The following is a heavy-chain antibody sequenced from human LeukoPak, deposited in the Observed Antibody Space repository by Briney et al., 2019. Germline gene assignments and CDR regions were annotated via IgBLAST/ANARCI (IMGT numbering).Heavy chain of an antibody. Sequence: PGGSLRLSCAASGFTFSSYWMSWVRQAPGKGLEWVANIKQDGSEKYYVDSVKGRFTISRDNAKNSLYPQMNSLRAEDTAVYYCARDDYDFWSGYYGGAFDIWGQGTMVTVSS. CDR1: GFTFSSYW. D-gene: IGHD3-3*01. V-gene: IGHV3-7*01. J-gene: IGHJ3*02. CDR3: ARDDYDFWSGYYGGAFDI. CDR2: IKQDGSEK.